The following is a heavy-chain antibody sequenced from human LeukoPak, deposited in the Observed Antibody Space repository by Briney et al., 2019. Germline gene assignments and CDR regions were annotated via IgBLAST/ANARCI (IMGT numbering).Heavy chain of an antibody. CDR2: IYYSGST. D-gene: IGHD3-22*01. V-gene: IGHV4-31*03. CDR3: ARDRKNYDSSGYYIDY. CDR1: GGSISSGGYY. Sequence: SETLSLTCTVSGGSISSGGYYWSWIRQHPGKGLEWIGYIYYSGSTYYNPSLKSRVTISVDTPKNQFSLKLSSVTAADTAVYYCARDRKNYDSSGYYIDYWGQGTLVTVSS. J-gene: IGHJ4*02.